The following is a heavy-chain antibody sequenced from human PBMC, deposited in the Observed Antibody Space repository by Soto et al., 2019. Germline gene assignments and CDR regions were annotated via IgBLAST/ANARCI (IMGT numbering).Heavy chain of an antibody. J-gene: IGHJ4*02. CDR1: GFTFSSNW. CDR2: INSDGSIT. Sequence: GGSLRLSCAASGFTFSSNWMHWVRQAPGKGLVWVSRINSDGSITSYADSVKGQFTISRDNAKNTLYLQMNSLRAEDTAVYYCARGSSSWYVSFDYWGQGILVTVLL. V-gene: IGHV3-74*01. CDR3: ARGSSSWYVSFDY. D-gene: IGHD6-13*01.